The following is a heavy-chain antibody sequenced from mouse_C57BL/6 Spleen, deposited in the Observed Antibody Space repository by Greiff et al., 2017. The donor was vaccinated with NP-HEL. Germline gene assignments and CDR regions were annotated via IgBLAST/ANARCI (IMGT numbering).Heavy chain of an antibody. CDR1: GFNIKDDY. Sequence: EVMLVESGAELVRPGASVKLSCTASGFNIKDDYMHWVKQRPEQGLEWIGWIDPENGDTEYASKFQGKATITADTSSNTAYLQLSSLTSEDTAVYYCTTGVDGYFSWFAYWGQGTLVTVSA. D-gene: IGHD2-3*01. J-gene: IGHJ3*01. CDR2: IDPENGDT. V-gene: IGHV14-4*01. CDR3: TTGVDGYFSWFAY.